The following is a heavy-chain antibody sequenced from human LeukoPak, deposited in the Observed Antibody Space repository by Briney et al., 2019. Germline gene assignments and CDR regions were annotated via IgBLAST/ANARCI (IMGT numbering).Heavy chain of an antibody. D-gene: IGHD3-10*01. V-gene: IGHV4-59*08. J-gene: IGHJ4*02. Sequence: TSETLSLTCTVSGGSISSYYWSWIRQPPGKGLEWIGYIYYSGSTNYNPSLKSRVTISVDTSKNQFSLKLNSVTAAGTAVYYCARHPYGSGSCDYWGQGTLVTVSS. CDR1: GGSISSYY. CDR3: ARHPYGSGSCDY. CDR2: IYYSGST.